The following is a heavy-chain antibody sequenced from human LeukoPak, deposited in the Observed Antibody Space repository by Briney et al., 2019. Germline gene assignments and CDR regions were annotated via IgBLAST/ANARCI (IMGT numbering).Heavy chain of an antibody. CDR3: AREASIDDSSGYYDLNFDY. CDR2: INPNSGGT. CDR1: GYTFTSYY. J-gene: IGHJ4*02. D-gene: IGHD3-22*01. Sequence: ASVKVSCKASGYTFTSYYMHWVRQAPGQGLEWMGWINPNSGGTNYAQKFQGRVTMTRDTSISTAYMELSRLRSDDTAVYYCAREASIDDSSGYYDLNFDYWGQGTLVTVSS. V-gene: IGHV1-2*02.